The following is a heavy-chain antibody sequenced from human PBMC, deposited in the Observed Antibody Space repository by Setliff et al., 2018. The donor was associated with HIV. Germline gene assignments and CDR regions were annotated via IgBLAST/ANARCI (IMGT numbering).Heavy chain of an antibody. CDR2: ISYTGST. J-gene: IGHJ4*02. D-gene: IGHD3-16*01. CDR1: GGSFSGYY. CDR3: ARGAYIKMNYCFDY. V-gene: IGHV4-59*01. Sequence: KTSETLSLTCAVYGGSFSGYYWSWIRQPPGKGPEWIGYISYTGSTNYDPSLKSRLTIVADTSKSQFSLKLTSVTAADTAVYYCARGAYIKMNYCFDYWGRGTLVTVSS.